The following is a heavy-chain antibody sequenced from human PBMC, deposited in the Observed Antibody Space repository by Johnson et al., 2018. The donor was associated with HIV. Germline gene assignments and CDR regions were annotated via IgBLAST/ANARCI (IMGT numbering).Heavy chain of an antibody. Sequence: VQLVESGGGLVQPGGSLRLSCAASGITVSSSYMSWVRQAPGKGLEWVSVIYSGGNTYYADSVRGRFTISRDNSKNTLYLQMNSLRAEDTAVYYCASELGIRLDAFDIWGQGTMVTVSS. V-gene: IGHV3-66*01. CDR3: ASELGIRLDAFDI. J-gene: IGHJ3*02. D-gene: IGHD7-27*01. CDR2: IYSGGNT. CDR1: GITVSSSY.